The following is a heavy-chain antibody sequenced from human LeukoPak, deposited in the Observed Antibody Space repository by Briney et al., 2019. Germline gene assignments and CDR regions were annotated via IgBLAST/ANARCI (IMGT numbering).Heavy chain of an antibody. CDR3: ARGYYYGSGSYFLDY. V-gene: IGHV4-30-2*01. Sequence: SETLSLTCAVSGGSISSGGYSWSWIRQPPGKGLEWIGYIYHSGSTYYNPSLKSRVTISVDRSKNQFSLKLSSVTAADTAVYYCARGYYYGSGSYFLDYWGQGTLVTVSS. J-gene: IGHJ4*02. D-gene: IGHD3-10*01. CDR1: GGSISSGGYS. CDR2: IYHSGST.